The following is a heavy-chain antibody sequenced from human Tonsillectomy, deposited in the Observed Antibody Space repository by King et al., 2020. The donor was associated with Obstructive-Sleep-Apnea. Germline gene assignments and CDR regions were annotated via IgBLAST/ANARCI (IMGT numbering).Heavy chain of an antibody. CDR1: GGSISSYY. J-gene: IGHJ1*01. CDR2: IYPSGST. D-gene: IGHD3-10*01. CDR3: ARDHPSIGELSTH. Sequence: VQLQESGPGLVKPSETLSLTCTVSGGSISSYYWSWIRQPAGKGLEWIGRIYPSGSTNYNPSLKSRVTMSVDTSKTQFSLKLSSVTAADTAVSYCARDHPSIGELSTHWGQGTLVTVSS. V-gene: IGHV4-4*07.